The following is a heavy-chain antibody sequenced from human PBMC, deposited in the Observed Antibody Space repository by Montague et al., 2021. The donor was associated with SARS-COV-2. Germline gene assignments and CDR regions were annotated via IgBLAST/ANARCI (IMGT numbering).Heavy chain of an antibody. J-gene: IGHJ6*02. D-gene: IGHD3-3*01. CDR1: GFTFDDYG. Sequence: SLRLSCAASGFTFDDYGMSWVRQAPGQGLEWVSSLSSSSTHKYYSDSLKGCFTISRDNAKNSLYLQINSLRAEDTAVYYCARGYLDVWSGNHYGMDVWGQGTTVTVSS. V-gene: IGHV3-21*01. CDR3: ARGYLDVWSGNHYGMDV. CDR2: LSSSSTHK.